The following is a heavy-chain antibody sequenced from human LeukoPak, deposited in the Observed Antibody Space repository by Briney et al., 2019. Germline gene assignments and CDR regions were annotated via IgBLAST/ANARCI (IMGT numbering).Heavy chain of an antibody. Sequence: GGSLRLSCAASGFTFSSYVMSWVRQAPGKGLEWVSAISGSGGRADYADSVKGRFTISRDDSHNTLYLQMNSLRAEDTAVYFCARGGVDYYGSGTYYLMYYFDYWGQGALVTVSS. CDR2: ISGSGGRA. D-gene: IGHD3-10*01. V-gene: IGHV3-23*01. CDR1: GFTFSSYV. CDR3: ARGGVDYYGSGTYYLMYYFDY. J-gene: IGHJ4*02.